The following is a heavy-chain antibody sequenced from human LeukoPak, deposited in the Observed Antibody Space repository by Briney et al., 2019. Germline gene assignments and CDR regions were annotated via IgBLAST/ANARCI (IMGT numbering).Heavy chain of an antibody. CDR3: AKVKASGDYNGSGPFNY. CDR1: GFTFDDYG. V-gene: IGHV3-9*03. Sequence: GGSLRLSCAASGFTFDDYGRHWVRQAPGKGLEWVSGIGWNSATIGYADFVKGRFTISRDNAKNSLYLEMNSLRAEDMAFYYCAKVKASGDYNGSGPFNYWGQGTLVTVSS. D-gene: IGHD3-10*01. CDR2: IGWNSATI. J-gene: IGHJ4*02.